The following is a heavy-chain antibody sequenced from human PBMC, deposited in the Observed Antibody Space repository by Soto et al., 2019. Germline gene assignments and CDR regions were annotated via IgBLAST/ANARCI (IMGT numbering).Heavy chain of an antibody. V-gene: IGHV3-23*01. J-gene: IGHJ6*02. CDR2: ISGGGDIT. CDR1: GFTLTSYA. D-gene: IGHD5-18*01. Sequence: GGSLRLSCAASGFTLTSYAMSWVRQAPGKGLECVSFISGGGDITYYADSVKGRFTISRDTSTNTLYLQMNSLRAEDTAMYYCARLEYSYGYYFVPHYYYGMDVWGQGTTVTVSS. CDR3: ARLEYSYGYYFVPHYYYGMDV.